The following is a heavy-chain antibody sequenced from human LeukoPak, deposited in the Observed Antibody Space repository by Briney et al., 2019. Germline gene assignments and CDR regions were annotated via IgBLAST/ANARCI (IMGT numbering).Heavy chain of an antibody. J-gene: IGHJ6*03. Sequence: GGTLRLSCVASGFTFSTYGMSWVRQAPGKGLEWVSAISGSGGSTYYADSVKGRFTISRDNSKNTLYLQMNSLRAEDTAVYYCAKDMPARGGSGWSRDYMDVWGKGTTVTIAS. CDR1: GFTFSTYG. CDR2: ISGSGGST. CDR3: AKDMPARGGSGWSRDYMDV. D-gene: IGHD6-19*01. V-gene: IGHV3-23*01.